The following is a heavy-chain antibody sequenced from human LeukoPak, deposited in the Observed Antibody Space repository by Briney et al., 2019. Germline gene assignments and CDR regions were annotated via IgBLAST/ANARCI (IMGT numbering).Heavy chain of an antibody. CDR3: AKGPIYDILTGWRKTHNAFDI. J-gene: IGHJ3*02. D-gene: IGHD3-9*01. CDR2: IRYDGRNK. V-gene: IGHV3-30*02. CDR1: GCTISSCG. Sequence: PGGSLRLSCAASGCTISSCGMHWVRQAPGKGLEWVAFIRYDGRNKYYADSVKGRFTISSDNSKNTLYLQMNSLRAEDTTVYYCAKGPIYDILTGWRKTHNAFDIWGQGTMVTVSS.